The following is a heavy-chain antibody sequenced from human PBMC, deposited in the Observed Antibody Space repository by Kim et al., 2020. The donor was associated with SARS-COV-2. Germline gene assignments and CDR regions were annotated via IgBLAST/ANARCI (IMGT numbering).Heavy chain of an antibody. D-gene: IGHD3-10*01. Sequence: GDTKSSQHFPGRDTLTRDTSASTAYMELSSLRSEDTAMYFCARFGVGAFDIWGQGTMVTVSS. CDR3: ARFGVGAFDI. CDR2: GDT. V-gene: IGHV1-3*01. J-gene: IGHJ3*02.